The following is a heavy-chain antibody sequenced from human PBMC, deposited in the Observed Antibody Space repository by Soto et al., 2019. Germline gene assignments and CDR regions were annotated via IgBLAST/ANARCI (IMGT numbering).Heavy chain of an antibody. CDR1: GFTFSNYG. Sequence: PGGSLRLSCAASGFTFSNYGMHWVRQAPGQGLVWVSRVNGDESSTTYADSVKGRFTISRDNAKNTLYLQMNSLRAEDTAVYFCARGALMTGGYYLGYLGQGTLVTVSS. V-gene: IGHV3-74*01. CDR2: VNGDESST. J-gene: IGHJ4*02. D-gene: IGHD3-3*01. CDR3: ARGALMTGGYYLGY.